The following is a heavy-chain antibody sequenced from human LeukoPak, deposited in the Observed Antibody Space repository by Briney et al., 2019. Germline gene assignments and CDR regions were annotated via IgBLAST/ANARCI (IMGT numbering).Heavy chain of an antibody. D-gene: IGHD4-17*01. CDR1: GYTFTSYP. CDR2: ITTYNGNT. J-gene: IGHJ4*02. V-gene: IGHV1-18*01. Sequence: ASVKVSCKASGYTFTSYPISWVRQAPGQGLEWMGWITTYNGNTHYAQKLQGRVTMTTETSTSTAYMDLRGLRSDDTAVYYCARGYDYGDYVGDFDYWGQGTLVTVS. CDR3: ARGYDYGDYVGDFDY.